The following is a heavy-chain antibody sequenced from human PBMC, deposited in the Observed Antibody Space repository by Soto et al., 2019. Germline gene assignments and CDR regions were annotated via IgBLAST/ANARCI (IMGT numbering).Heavy chain of an antibody. V-gene: IGHV4-4*02. CDR3: ARESGSQPYYYYYMDV. Sequence: QVQLQESGPGLVKPSGTLSLTCAVSSGSISSSNWWSWVRQPPGKGLEWIGEIYHSGSTNYNPSLKSRVTISLDKSKNQFSLKLSSVTAADTAVYYCARESGSQPYYYYYMDVWGKGTTVTVSS. CDR1: SGSISSSNW. CDR2: IYHSGST. J-gene: IGHJ6*03. D-gene: IGHD1-26*01.